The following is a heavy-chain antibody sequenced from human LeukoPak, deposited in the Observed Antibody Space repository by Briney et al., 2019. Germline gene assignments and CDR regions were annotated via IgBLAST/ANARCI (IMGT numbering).Heavy chain of an antibody. Sequence: SVRVSCKASGFTFNSSAMQWVRQARRQRPEGIGWIAVVSGNTNYAQKFQERVTITRDMSTKTAHLELSGLRSEDTAVYYCAADLIAVTGSWYWGQGTLVTVSS. CDR3: AADLIAVTGSWY. D-gene: IGHD6-19*01. CDR1: GFTFNSSA. CDR2: IAVVSGNT. J-gene: IGHJ4*02. V-gene: IGHV1-58*02.